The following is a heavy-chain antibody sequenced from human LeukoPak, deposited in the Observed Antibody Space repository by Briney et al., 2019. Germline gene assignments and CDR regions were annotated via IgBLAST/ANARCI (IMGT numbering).Heavy chain of an antibody. CDR1: GFTFSSYA. CDR3: AKDQRVDTAMVFDY. D-gene: IGHD5-18*01. CDR2: ISGSGGSS. V-gene: IGHV3-23*01. J-gene: IGHJ4*02. Sequence: GGSLRLSCAASGFTFSSYAMSWVRQAPGKGLEWVSAISGSGGSSYYADSVKGRFTISRNNSKNTLYLQMNSLRAEDTAVYYCAKDQRVDTAMVFDYWGQGTLVTVSS.